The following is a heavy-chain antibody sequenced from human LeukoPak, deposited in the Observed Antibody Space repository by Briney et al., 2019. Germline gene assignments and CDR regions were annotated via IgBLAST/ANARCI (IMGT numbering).Heavy chain of an antibody. D-gene: IGHD6-6*01. CDR3: ARGHHPYIAARIDY. CDR1: GGSFSGYY. CDR2: INHSGST. V-gene: IGHV4-34*01. Sequence: PLETLSLTCAVYGGSFSGYYWSWIRQPPGKGLEWIGEINHSGSTNYNPSLKSRVTISVDTSKNQFSLKLSSVTAADTAVYYCARGHHPYIAARIDYWGQGTLVTVSS. J-gene: IGHJ4*02.